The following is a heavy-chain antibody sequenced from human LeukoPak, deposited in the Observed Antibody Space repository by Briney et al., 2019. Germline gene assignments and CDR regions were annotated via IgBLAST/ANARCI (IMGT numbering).Heavy chain of an antibody. V-gene: IGHV3-48*03. Sequence: PGGSLRLSCAASGFTVSSNYMNWVRQAPGKGLEWVSYISSSGSTIYYADSVKGRFTISRDNAKNSLYLQMNSLRAEDTAVYYCARVERDCSGGSCYRAFDIWGQGTMVTVSS. CDR1: GFTVSSNY. CDR2: ISSSGSTI. J-gene: IGHJ3*02. D-gene: IGHD2-15*01. CDR3: ARVERDCSGGSCYRAFDI.